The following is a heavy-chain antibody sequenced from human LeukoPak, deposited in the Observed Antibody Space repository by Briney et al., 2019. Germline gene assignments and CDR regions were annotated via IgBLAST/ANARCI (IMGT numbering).Heavy chain of an antibody. CDR1: GGSVSSGSYY. CDR3: GRGDDSSGEH. CDR2: INHSGST. Sequence: PSETLSLTCTVSGGSVSSGSYYWSWIRQPPGKGLEWIGEINHSGSTNYNPSLKSRVTMSVDTSKNQFSLKLSSVTAADTAVYYCGRGDDSSGEHWGQGTLVTVSS. V-gene: IGHV4-39*07. J-gene: IGHJ4*02. D-gene: IGHD3-22*01.